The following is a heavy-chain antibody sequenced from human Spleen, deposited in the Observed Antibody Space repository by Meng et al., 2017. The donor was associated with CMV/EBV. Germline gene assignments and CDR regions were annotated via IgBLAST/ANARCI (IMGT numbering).Heavy chain of an antibody. CDR2: TYYRSKWYN. Sequence: VSSNSAAWNWIRQSPSRGLEWLGRTYYRSKWYNDYAVSVKSRITINPDTSKNQFSLQLNSVTPEDTAVYYCARDGRDGYNSGTFDYWGQGTLVTVSS. CDR3: ARDGRDGYNSGTFDY. J-gene: IGHJ4*02. D-gene: IGHD5-24*01. CDR1: VSSNSAA. V-gene: IGHV6-1*01.